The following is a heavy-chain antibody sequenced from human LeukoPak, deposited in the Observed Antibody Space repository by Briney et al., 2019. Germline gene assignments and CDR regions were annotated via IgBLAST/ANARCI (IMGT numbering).Heavy chain of an antibody. CDR2: IYYSGST. CDR3: ARDAPYYYDSSGLGAFDI. V-gene: IGHV4-59*01. J-gene: IGHJ3*02. D-gene: IGHD3-22*01. CDR1: GGSISSCY. Sequence: SETLSLTCTVSGGSISSCYWSWIRQPPGKGLEWIGYIYYSGSTNYNPSLKSRVTISVDTSKNQFSLKLSSVTAADTAVYYCARDAPYYYDSSGLGAFDIWGQGTMVTVSS.